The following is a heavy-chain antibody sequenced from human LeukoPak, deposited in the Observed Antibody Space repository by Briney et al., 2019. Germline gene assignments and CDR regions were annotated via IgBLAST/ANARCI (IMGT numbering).Heavy chain of an antibody. CDR3: PTDGGGKGFDP. D-gene: IGHD3-16*01. Sequence: GGSLRLSCAASGFTFTNAWMSWVRQAPGKGLEWVGHIKSKTDGGTTDYAAPVKGRFTISRDDSKNTLYLQMNSLKIEDTAVYYCPTDGGGKGFDPWGQGTLVTVSS. V-gene: IGHV3-15*01. CDR2: IKSKTDGGTT. J-gene: IGHJ5*02. CDR1: GFTFTNAW.